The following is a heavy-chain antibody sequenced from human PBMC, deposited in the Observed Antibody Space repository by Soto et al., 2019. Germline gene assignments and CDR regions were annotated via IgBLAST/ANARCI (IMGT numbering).Heavy chain of an antibody. V-gene: IGHV3-48*02. CDR2: IDIYSTTI. D-gene: IGHD2-8*01. CDR1: GFIFSDYN. J-gene: IGHJ5*02. Sequence: GGSLRLSCAASGFIFSDYNMNWVRQAPGKGLEWVAYIDIYSTTITYADSVKGRFTTSRDNAKNALYLQMNSLRDEDTAVYYCARDFCANGICYLRTPSTWGQGTPVTVSS. CDR3: ARDFCANGICYLRTPST.